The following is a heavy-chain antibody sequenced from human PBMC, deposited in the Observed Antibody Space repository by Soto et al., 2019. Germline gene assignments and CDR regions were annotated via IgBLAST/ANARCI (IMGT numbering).Heavy chain of an antibody. CDR2: ISYDGSNK. CDR1: GFTFSSYG. D-gene: IGHD1-26*01. CDR3: AKAGSWELPATRRAEFDY. J-gene: IGHJ4*02. V-gene: IGHV3-30*18. Sequence: GGSLRLSCAASGFTFSSYGMHWVRQAPGKGLEWVAVISYDGSNKYYADSVKGRFTISRDNSKNTLYLQMNSLRAEDTAVYYCAKAGSWELPATRRAEFDYWGQGTLVTVSS.